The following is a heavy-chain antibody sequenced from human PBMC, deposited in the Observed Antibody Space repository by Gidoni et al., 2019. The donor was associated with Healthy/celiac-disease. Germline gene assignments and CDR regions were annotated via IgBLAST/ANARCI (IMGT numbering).Heavy chain of an antibody. V-gene: IGHV4-59*01. CDR3: ARARKDAFDI. J-gene: IGHJ3*02. Sequence: QVQLQESGPGLVKPSETLPLTCTVTGGSISSYYWSWIRQPPGKGLEWIGYIYYSGSTNYNPSLKSRVTISVDTSKNQFSLKLSSVTAADTAVYYCARARKDAFDIWGQGTMVTVSS. CDR2: IYYSGST. CDR1: GGSISSYY.